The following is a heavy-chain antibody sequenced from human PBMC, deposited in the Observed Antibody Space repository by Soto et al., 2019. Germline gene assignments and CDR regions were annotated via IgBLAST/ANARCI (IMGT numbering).Heavy chain of an antibody. CDR1: GFTFSSYS. D-gene: IGHD2-15*01. V-gene: IGHV3-48*02. CDR3: ARDPFDFVSDIVPPPSRGFDY. CDR2: ISSSSSTI. J-gene: IGHJ4*02. Sequence: GGSLRLSCAASGFTFSSYSMNWVRQAPGKGLEWVSYISSSSSTIYYADSVKGRFTISRDNAKNSLYLQMNSLREDDTAVYYCARDPFDFVSDIVPPPSRGFDYWGQATLVTVSS.